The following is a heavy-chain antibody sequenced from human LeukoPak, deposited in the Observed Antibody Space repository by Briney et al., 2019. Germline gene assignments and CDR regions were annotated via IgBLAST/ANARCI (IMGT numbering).Heavy chain of an antibody. J-gene: IGHJ6*02. CDR1: GYTFTSYD. D-gene: IGHD6-25*01. CDR2: MNPNSGNT. CDR3: ASFSRQRLADYYYYGMDV. Sequence: ASVKVSCKASGYTFTSYDINWVRQATGQGLEWMGWMNPNSGNTGYAQKFQGRVTMTRNTSISTAYMELSSLRSEDTAVYYCASFSRQRLADYYYYGMDVWGQGTTVTVSS. V-gene: IGHV1-8*01.